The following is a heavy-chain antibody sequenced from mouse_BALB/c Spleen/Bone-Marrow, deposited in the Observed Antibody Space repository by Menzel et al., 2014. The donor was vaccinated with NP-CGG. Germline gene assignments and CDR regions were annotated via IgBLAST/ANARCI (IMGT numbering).Heavy chain of an antibody. Sequence: QVQLQQSGPGLVQPSQSLSITCTVSGFSLTSYGVHWVRQSPGKGLEWLGVIWSGGSTDYNAAFISRLSISKDNSKSQVFFKMNSLQANDTAIYYCGRNYYGSSAYWGQGTLVTVSA. J-gene: IGHJ3*01. CDR1: GFSLTSYG. CDR2: IWSGGST. CDR3: GRNYYGSSAY. D-gene: IGHD1-1*01. V-gene: IGHV2-2*02.